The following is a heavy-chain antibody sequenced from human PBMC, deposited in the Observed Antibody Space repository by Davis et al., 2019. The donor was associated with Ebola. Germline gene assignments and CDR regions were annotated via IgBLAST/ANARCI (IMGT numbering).Heavy chain of an antibody. V-gene: IGHV3-74*01. CDR3: AREGVGGHGMDV. Sequence: PGGSLRLSCAASGFTFSSYWMHWVRQAPGKGLVWVSRINSDGSSTNYADSVKGRFTISRDNAKNTLYLQMNMLRAEDTAVYYCAREGVGGHGMDVWGQGTTVTVSS. CDR1: GFTFSSYW. D-gene: IGHD3-3*01. CDR2: INSDGSST. J-gene: IGHJ6*02.